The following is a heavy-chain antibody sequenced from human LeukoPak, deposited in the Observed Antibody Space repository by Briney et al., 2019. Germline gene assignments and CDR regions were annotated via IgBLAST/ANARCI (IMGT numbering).Heavy chain of an antibody. V-gene: IGHV1-69*04. CDR1: GGTFSSYT. CDR3: ARDRGYCSNTSCYYYYYYGMDV. J-gene: IGHJ6*02. Sequence: GASVKVSCKASGGTFSSYTISWVRQAPGQGLEWMGRIIPILGIANYAQKLQGRVTITADKSTSTAYMELSSLRSEDTAVYYCARDRGYCSNTSCYYYYYYGMDVWGQGTTVTVSS. D-gene: IGHD2-2*01. CDR2: IIPILGIA.